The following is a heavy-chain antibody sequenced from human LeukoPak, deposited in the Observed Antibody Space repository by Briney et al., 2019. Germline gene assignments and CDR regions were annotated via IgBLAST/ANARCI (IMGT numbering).Heavy chain of an antibody. CDR2: ISGSGGST. CDR3: ATAGARFTSGGVYAFDI. Sequence: GGSLRLSCAASGFTFSSYAMSWVRQAPGKGLEWVSAISGSGGSTYYADSVKGRFTISRDNSKNTLYLQMNSLRAEDTAVYYCATAGARFTSGGVYAFDIWGQGTMVTVSS. J-gene: IGHJ3*02. V-gene: IGHV3-23*01. CDR1: GFTFSSYA. D-gene: IGHD3-16*01.